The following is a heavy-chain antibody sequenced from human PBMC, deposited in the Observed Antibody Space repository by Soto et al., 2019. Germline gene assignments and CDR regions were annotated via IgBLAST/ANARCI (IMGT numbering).Heavy chain of an antibody. Sequence: GGSLRLSCAASGFTFSSYWMSWVRQAPGEGLEWVANIKQDGSEKYYVDSVKGRFTISRDNAKNSLYLQMNSLRAEDTAVYYCAAASGSYSPPNWFDPWGQGTLVTVSS. CDR1: GFTFSSYW. J-gene: IGHJ5*02. V-gene: IGHV3-7*01. CDR3: AAASGSYSPPNWFDP. D-gene: IGHD1-26*01. CDR2: IKQDGSEK.